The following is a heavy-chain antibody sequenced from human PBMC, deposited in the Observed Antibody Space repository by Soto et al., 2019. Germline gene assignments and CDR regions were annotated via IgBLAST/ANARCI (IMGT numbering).Heavy chain of an antibody. V-gene: IGHV3-21*01. Sequence: EVQLVESGGGLVKPGGSLRLSCAASGFTFSSYSMNWVRQAPGKGLEWVSSISSSSSYIYYADSVKGRFTISRDNAKNSLYLQMNSLRAEDTAVYYCARGGVDTGPDYYYYGMDVWGQGTTVTVSS. J-gene: IGHJ6*02. CDR2: ISSSSSYI. CDR3: ARGGVDTGPDYYYYGMDV. CDR1: GFTFSSYS. D-gene: IGHD5-18*01.